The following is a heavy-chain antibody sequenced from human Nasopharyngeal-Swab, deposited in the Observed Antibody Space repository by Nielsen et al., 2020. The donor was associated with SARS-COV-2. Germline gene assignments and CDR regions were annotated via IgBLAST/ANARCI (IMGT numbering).Heavy chain of an antibody. CDR3: ARVVWLQSHYYFDY. CDR2: IYHSGST. J-gene: IGHJ4*02. D-gene: IGHD5-24*01. Sequence: IRQSPGQGLEWIGSIYHSGSTYYNPSLKSRVTISVDTSKNQFSLKLSSVTAADTAVYYCARVVWLQSHYYFDYWGQGTLVTVSS. V-gene: IGHV4-38-2*02.